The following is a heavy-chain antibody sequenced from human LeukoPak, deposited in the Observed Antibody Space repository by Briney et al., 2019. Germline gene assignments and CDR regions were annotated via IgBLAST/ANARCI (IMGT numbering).Heavy chain of an antibody. D-gene: IGHD5-12*01. J-gene: IGHJ4*02. CDR3: AKGAARGYSGYDPYFDY. V-gene: IGHV3-23*01. CDR2: ISGSGGST. CDR1: GFTFSSYA. Sequence: GGSLRLSCAASGFTFSSYAMSWVRQAPGKGLEWVSAISGSGGSTYYADSVTGRFTISRDNSKNTLYLQMNSLRAEDTAVYYCAKGAARGYSGYDPYFDYWGQGTLVTVSS.